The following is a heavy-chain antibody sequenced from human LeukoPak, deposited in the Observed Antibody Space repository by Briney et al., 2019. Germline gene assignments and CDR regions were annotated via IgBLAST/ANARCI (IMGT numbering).Heavy chain of an antibody. CDR1: GFTFSSYD. CDR3: ATLSVLGYCTNGVCPPPWDY. V-gene: IGHV3-23*01. Sequence: RPGGSLRLSCAASGFTFSSYDMGWVRQAPGKGLEWVSAISDSGTRTYYADSVRGRFTISRDKFKNTLYLHMNSLRSEDTAVYYCATLSVLGYCTNGVCPPPWDYWGQGTLVTVSS. CDR2: ISDSGTRT. J-gene: IGHJ4*02. D-gene: IGHD2-8*01.